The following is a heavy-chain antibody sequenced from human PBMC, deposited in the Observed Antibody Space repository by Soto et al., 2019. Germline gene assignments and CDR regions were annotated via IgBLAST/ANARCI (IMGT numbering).Heavy chain of an antibody. Sequence: ASVNVSCKASGYSFFSYYIHWVRQAPGQGLEWMGRFLASGGNTDYAQRFRGRVSMTRDTSTTNTVSLELTSRTSDDTAVYYCARGGATIFGVIDSWGQGTRVTVSS. CDR2: FLASGGNT. CDR3: ARGGATIFGVIDS. V-gene: IGHV1-46*01. CDR1: GYSFFSYY. D-gene: IGHD3-3*02. J-gene: IGHJ4*02.